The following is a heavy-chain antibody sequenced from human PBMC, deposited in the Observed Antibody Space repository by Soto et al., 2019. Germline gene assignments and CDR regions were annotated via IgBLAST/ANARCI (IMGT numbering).Heavy chain of an antibody. CDR1: GDSITSHY. CDR2: FYHSGSP. J-gene: IGHJ4*02. CDR3: ARPFPLPPAGAIKF. D-gene: IGHD2-2*01. Sequence: QVQLQESGPGLVKPSETLSLTCTVSGDSITSHYWSWIRQSPGKGLEWIGYFYHSGSPNYNPSLRSRVTISGDTSTNQFSLTLSSVTAADTAVYFCARPFPLPPAGAIKFWGQGTLVTVSS. V-gene: IGHV4-59*08.